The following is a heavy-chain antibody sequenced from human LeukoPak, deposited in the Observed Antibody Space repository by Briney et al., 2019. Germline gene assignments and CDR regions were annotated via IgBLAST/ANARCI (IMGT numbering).Heavy chain of an antibody. Sequence: GGSLRLSCAASGFTFSDYYMNWIRQAPGKELEWVSYISSRGSTMDYTDSVKGRFTISRDNAKNSLYLQMNSLRAEDTAVYYCARASDDSPAESYFDYWGQGTLVTVSS. D-gene: IGHD3-22*01. J-gene: IGHJ4*02. CDR2: ISSRGSTM. V-gene: IGHV3-11*04. CDR1: GFTFSDYY. CDR3: ARASDDSPAESYFDY.